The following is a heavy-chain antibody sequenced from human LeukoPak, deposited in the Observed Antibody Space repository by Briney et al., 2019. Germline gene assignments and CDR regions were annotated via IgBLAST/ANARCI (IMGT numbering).Heavy chain of an antibody. Sequence: SQTLSLTCAVDGGSFSVYYCSWIRPPPRKVREWIGEIKHMGNTTYNPSPKTRVTISGDTSKNQFSLNLASVTAADTAVYYCARGVPPEYFQHWGQGTLVTVSS. CDR1: GGSFSVYY. D-gene: IGHD6-6*01. V-gene: IGHV4-34*01. CDR2: IKHMGNT. J-gene: IGHJ1*01. CDR3: ARGVPPEYFQH.